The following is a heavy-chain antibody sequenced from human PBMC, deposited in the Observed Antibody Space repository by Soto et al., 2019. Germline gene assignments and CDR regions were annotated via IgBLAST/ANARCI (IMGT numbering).Heavy chain of an antibody. Sequence: GGSLRLSCAVSGFSFSSYWMHWVSQVPGEGYVWVSRIKSDGTRIDYAESVKCRFTISGDHAMNTLYLRMISLRDEDTPVEYGGRSDELAAILMNWGQVSLVTVSS. V-gene: IGHV3-74*01. J-gene: IGHJ4*02. CDR1: GFSFSSYW. CDR3: GRSDELAAILMN. CDR2: IKSDGTRI. D-gene: IGHD5-12*01.